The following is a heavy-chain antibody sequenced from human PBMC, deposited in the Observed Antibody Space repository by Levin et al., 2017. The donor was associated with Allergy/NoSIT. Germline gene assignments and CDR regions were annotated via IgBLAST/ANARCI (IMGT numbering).Heavy chain of an antibody. CDR3: ARSSGGYYDFWSGPMGWFDP. Sequence: SETLSLTCTVSGGSISSGGYYWSWIRQHPGKGLEWIGYIYYSGSTYYNPSLKSRVTISVDTSKNQFSLKLSSVTAADTAVYYCARSSGGYYDFWSGPMGWFDPWGQGTLVTVSS. CDR1: GGSISSGGYY. V-gene: IGHV4-31*03. D-gene: IGHD3-3*01. J-gene: IGHJ5*02. CDR2: IYYSGST.